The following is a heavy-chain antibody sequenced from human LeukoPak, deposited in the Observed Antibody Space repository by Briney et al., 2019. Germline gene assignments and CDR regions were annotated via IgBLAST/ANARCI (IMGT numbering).Heavy chain of an antibody. J-gene: IGHJ3*02. CDR1: GFIFDDYA. Sequence: PGGSLRLSCTASGFIFDDYAMHWVRRIPGKGLQWASGITRNYAIIGYVDSVKGRFTISRDNAKNSLYLQMNSLRAEVTAVYYCARDSCSGGSCYEVAFDIWGQGTMVTVSS. V-gene: IGHV3-9*01. D-gene: IGHD2-15*01. CDR3: ARDSCSGGSCYEVAFDI. CDR2: ITRNYAII.